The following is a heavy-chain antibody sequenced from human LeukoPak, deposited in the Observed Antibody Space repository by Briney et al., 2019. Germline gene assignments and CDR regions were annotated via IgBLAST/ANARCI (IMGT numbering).Heavy chain of an antibody. CDR1: GFTFSSHA. V-gene: IGHV3-23*01. CDR3: AKLIVGARSLFDF. D-gene: IGHD1-26*01. J-gene: IGHJ4*02. CDR2: ISGSGDST. Sequence: PGGSLRLSCAASGFTFSSHAMSWVRQAPGKGLEWVSTISGSGDSTNYAYSVKGRFTISRDNSKNTLYLQMSSLRADDTAMYYCAKLIVGARSLFDFRGQGILVTVSS.